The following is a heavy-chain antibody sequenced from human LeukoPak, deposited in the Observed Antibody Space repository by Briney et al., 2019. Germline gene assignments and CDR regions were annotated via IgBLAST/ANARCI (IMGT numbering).Heavy chain of an antibody. J-gene: IGHJ4*02. CDR1: GYTFTSYD. CDR2: MNPNSGNT. CDR3: ARGCSSTSCHSRDFDY. D-gene: IGHD2-2*01. Sequence: ASVKVSCKASGYTFTSYDINWVRQAPGQGLEWMGWMNPNSGNTGYAQKLQGRVTMTRNTSISTAYMELSSLRSEDTAVYYCARGCSSTSCHSRDFDYWGQGTLVTVSS. V-gene: IGHV1-8*01.